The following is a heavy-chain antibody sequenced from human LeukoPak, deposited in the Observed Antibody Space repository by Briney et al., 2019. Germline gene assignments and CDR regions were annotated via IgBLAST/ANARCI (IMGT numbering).Heavy chain of an antibody. J-gene: IGHJ4*02. CDR3: ARHRRQLVPDYFDY. CDR2: IYPGDSDT. Sequence: GASLKISCKGSGSRFTSYWIGWVRQMPGKGLEWMGIIYPGDSDTRYSPSFQGQVTISADKSISTAYLQWNSLQASCTAMYYCARHRRQLVPDYFDYWGQGTLVTVSS. CDR1: GSRFTSYW. D-gene: IGHD6-13*01. V-gene: IGHV5-51*01.